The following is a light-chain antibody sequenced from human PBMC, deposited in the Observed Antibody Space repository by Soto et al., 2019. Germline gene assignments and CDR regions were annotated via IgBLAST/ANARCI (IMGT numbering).Light chain of an antibody. CDR2: GAF. Sequence: EIVLTQSQATLSLSPGERATLSCRASPSVTNFLAWYQQKPGQAPRLLIYGAFNRATGIPARFSGSGSGTDFTLTISRLEPEDCAVYDCQQYGSSRWTFGQGTKVDI. J-gene: IGKJ1*01. CDR1: PSVTNF. V-gene: IGKV3-20*01. CDR3: QQYGSSRWT.